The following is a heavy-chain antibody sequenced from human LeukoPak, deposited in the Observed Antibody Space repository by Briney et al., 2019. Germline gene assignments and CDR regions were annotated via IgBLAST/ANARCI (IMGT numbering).Heavy chain of an antibody. Sequence: SETLSLTCTVSGDSISTYYWSWLRPPAGRGLEWIGRIYTSGSTNYNPSLKSRVTMSVDTSKNQFSLKLSSVTAADTAVYYCARLSCSSTSCYSFDYWGQGTLVTVSS. CDR3: ARLSCSSTSCYSFDY. CDR2: IYTSGST. D-gene: IGHD2-2*01. V-gene: IGHV4-4*07. J-gene: IGHJ4*02. CDR1: GDSISTYY.